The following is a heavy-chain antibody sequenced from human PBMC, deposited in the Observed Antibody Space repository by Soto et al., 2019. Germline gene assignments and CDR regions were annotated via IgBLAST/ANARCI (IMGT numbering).Heavy chain of an antibody. D-gene: IGHD2-2*01. CDR1: VYTFTSFA. J-gene: IGHJ4*02. V-gene: IGHV1-3*01. CDR3: ARFCSSSLCYAAFDY. Sequence: QVQLVQSGAEVRKPGASVKVSCKASVYTFTSFAINWVRQAPGQRLEWVGWINAGNGATTYSQNFQGRVTITRDTSANTASMELRSLRSEDTAVFYCARFCSSSLCYAAFDYWGQGTLVTVSS. CDR2: INAGNGAT.